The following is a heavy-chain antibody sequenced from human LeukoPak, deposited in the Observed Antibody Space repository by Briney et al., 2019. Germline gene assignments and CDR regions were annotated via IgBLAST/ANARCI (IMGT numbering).Heavy chain of an antibody. Sequence: TSETLSLTCAVYGGSFSGYYWSWIRQPPGKGLEWIGEINHSGSTNYNPSLKSRVTISVATSKNQFSLKLSSVTAADTAVYYCASGNFVGYYYYMDVWGKGTTVTVSS. CDR1: GGSFSGYY. CDR2: INHSGST. J-gene: IGHJ6*03. D-gene: IGHD1-20*01. V-gene: IGHV4-34*01. CDR3: ASGNFVGYYYYMDV.